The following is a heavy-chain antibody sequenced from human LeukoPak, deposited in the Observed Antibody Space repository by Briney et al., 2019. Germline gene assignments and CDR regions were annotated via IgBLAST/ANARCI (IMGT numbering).Heavy chain of an antibody. CDR2: ISAYNGNT. D-gene: IGHD3-10*01. CDR3: ARADPTSEHYGSGSYYCAFDY. CDR1: GYTFTSYG. V-gene: IGHV1-18*01. J-gene: IGHJ4*02. Sequence: GASVKVSCKASGYTFTSYGISWVRQAPGQGLEWMGWISAYNGNTNYAQKLQGRVTMTTDTSTSTAYMELRSLRSDDTAVYYCARADPTSEHYGSGSYYCAFDYWRQGTLVTVSS.